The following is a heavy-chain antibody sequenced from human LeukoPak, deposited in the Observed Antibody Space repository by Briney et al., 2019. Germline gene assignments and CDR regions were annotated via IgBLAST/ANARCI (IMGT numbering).Heavy chain of an antibody. CDR2: IGSSGTTI. CDR3: ARATGQWLVRGFDY. CDR1: GFTVSSNY. J-gene: IGHJ4*02. Sequence: GGSLRLSCAVSGFTVSSNYMSWVRQAPGKGLEWVSYIGSSGTTIYYADSVKGRFTISRDNAKNSLYLQMSSLRAEDTAAYYCARATGQWLVRGFDYWGRGTLVTVSS. D-gene: IGHD6-19*01. V-gene: IGHV3-11*04.